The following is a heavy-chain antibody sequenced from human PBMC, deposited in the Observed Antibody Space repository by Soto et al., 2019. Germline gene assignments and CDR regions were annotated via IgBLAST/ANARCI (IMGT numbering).Heavy chain of an antibody. D-gene: IGHD2-15*01. J-gene: IGHJ5*02. Sequence: SVKVSCKASGFTFTSSAMQWARQARGQGLEWMGWIVVGSGNTNYAQKFQDRVTMTRDMSTSTAYMELSSLRSEDTAVYYCARGWDIAWGQGTLVTVSS. CDR1: GFTFTSSA. V-gene: IGHV1-58*02. CDR3: ARGWDIA. CDR2: IVVGSGNT.